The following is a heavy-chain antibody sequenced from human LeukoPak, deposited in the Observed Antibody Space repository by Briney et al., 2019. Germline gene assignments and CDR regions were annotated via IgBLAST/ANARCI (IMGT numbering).Heavy chain of an antibody. CDR2: IIPIFGTA. Sequence: SVKVSCKASGYTFSRYAISWVRQAPGQGLEWMGGIIPIFGTASYAQKFQGRVTITTDESTSTAYMELSSLRSEDTAVYYCARGDCSSTSCSSYAFDIWGQGTMVTVSS. CDR1: GYTFSRYA. CDR3: ARGDCSSTSCSSYAFDI. V-gene: IGHV1-69*05. D-gene: IGHD2-2*01. J-gene: IGHJ3*02.